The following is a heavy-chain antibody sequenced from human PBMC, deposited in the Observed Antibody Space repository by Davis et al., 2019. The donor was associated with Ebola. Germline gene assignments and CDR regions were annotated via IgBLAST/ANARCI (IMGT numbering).Heavy chain of an antibody. D-gene: IGHD1-26*01. CDR2: IIPPFGTT. CDR3: ARDRLGGTLPRGAFNI. Sequence: AASVKVSCKVSGGSFRSYGISWVRQAPGQGLEWMGVIIPPFGTTNYAQRFQGRVTITADESTINVYLDLISLRSDDTAVYYCARDRLGGTLPRGAFNIWGQGTKVTVSS. CDR1: GGSFRSYG. V-gene: IGHV1-69*13. J-gene: IGHJ3*02.